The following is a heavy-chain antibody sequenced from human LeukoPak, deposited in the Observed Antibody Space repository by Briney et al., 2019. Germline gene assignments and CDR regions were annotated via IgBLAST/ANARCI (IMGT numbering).Heavy chain of an antibody. V-gene: IGHV4-34*01. D-gene: IGHD6-19*01. CDR2: INHSGST. J-gene: IGHJ4*02. Sequence: SETLSLTCAVYGGSFSGYYWSWIPQPPGKGLEWIGEINHSGSTNYNPSLKSRVTISVDTSKNQFSLKLSSVTAADTAVYYCATSGWYAGYFDYWGQGTLVTVSS. CDR1: GGSFSGYY. CDR3: ATSGWYAGYFDY.